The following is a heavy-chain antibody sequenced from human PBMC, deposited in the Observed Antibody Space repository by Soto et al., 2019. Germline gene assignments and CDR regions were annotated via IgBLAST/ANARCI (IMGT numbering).Heavy chain of an antibody. CDR3: ARMASFGSLNWFDP. D-gene: IGHD5-18*01. V-gene: IGHV1-8*01. CDR2: MNPGSGDT. CDR1: GYNFFGYG. J-gene: IGHJ5*02. Sequence: ASVKVSCKASGYNFFGYGLSWVRQATGQGLEWMGWMNPGSGDTGYAQKFQGRVTMTRNISIATAYMELSSLRADDTAIYYCARMASFGSLNWFDPWGQGTLVTVSS.